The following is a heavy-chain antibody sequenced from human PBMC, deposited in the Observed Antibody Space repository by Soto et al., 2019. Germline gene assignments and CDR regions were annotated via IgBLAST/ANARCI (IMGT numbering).Heavy chain of an antibody. CDR2: IYDSGTT. V-gene: IGHV4-59*01. D-gene: IGHD2-21*02. CDR1: GGSMSGYY. Sequence: QVQLQESGPGLEEASETLSLTCTVSGGSMSGYYWSWIRQPPGKGLEWIGFIYDSGTTNYNPSLKSLGAISIDTSKNQFSRKLTSVTAADTAVYYCARVSHIVVVPAIRGAFDIWGQGTMITVSS. CDR3: ARVSHIVVVPAIRGAFDI. J-gene: IGHJ3*02.